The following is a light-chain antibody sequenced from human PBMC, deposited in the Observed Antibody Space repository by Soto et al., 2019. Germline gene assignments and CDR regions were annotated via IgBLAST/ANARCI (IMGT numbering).Light chain of an antibody. CDR1: QSVDIN. Sequence: EIVLTQSPATLSVSPGERVTLSCRASQSVDINLAWYQQKPGQAPGLLIYGASTRATDMSGTFSGRGSGTEFTLTISNVRPEDFAVYYCQQYRSWPRTFGQGTKVDI. J-gene: IGKJ1*01. CDR2: GAS. CDR3: QQYRSWPRT. V-gene: IGKV3-15*01.